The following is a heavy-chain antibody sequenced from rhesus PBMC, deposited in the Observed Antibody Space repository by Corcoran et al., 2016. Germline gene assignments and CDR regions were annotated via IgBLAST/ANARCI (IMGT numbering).Heavy chain of an antibody. D-gene: IGHD3-40*01. V-gene: IGHV4-106*01. CDR3: AIRGSSRYYANSLDV. Sequence: QVQLQESGPGLVKPSETLSLTCAVSGGSISDDYYWSWIRQPPGKGLEWIGYIYGSGGGTNYNPSLKNRVTISIDTSKNQFSLKLSSVAAADTAVYYCAIRGSSRYYANSLDVWGRGVLVTVSS. CDR1: GGSISDDYY. CDR2: IYGSGGGT. J-gene: IGHJ5-2*02.